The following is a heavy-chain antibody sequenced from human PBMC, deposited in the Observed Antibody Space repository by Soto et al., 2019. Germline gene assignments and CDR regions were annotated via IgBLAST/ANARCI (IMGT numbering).Heavy chain of an antibody. D-gene: IGHD1-1*01. CDR3: ARIKLDYYYGMDV. V-gene: IGHV1-69*01. CDR2: IIPIFGTA. J-gene: IGHJ6*02. CDR1: GGTFSSYA. Sequence: QVQLVQSGAEVKKPGSSVKVSCKASGGTFSSYAISWVRQAPGQGLEWMGGIIPIFGTANYAQKCPGRVTITADGSTSTAYRELSSLRSEDTAVYYCARIKLDYYYGMDVWGQGTTVTVSS.